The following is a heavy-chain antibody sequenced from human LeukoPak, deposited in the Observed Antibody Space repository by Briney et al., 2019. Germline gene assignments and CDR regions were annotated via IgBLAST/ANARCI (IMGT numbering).Heavy chain of an antibody. Sequence: ASVKVSCKASGYTFTSNGISWLRQAPGQGLEWMGWISAYNGNTNYAQKLQGRVTMTTDTSTSTAYMELSSLRSEDTAVYYCARDSIVVVPAAKFSAFDIWGQGTMVTVSS. D-gene: IGHD2-2*01. CDR3: ARDSIVVVPAAKFSAFDI. V-gene: IGHV1-18*01. J-gene: IGHJ3*02. CDR2: ISAYNGNT. CDR1: GYTFTSNG.